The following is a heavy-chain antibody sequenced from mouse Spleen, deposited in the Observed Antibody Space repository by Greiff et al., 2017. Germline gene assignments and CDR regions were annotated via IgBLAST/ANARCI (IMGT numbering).Heavy chain of an antibody. Sequence: EVKLMESGGGLVQPGESLKLSCESNEYEFPSHDMSWVRKTPEKRLELVAAINSDGGSTYYPDTMERRFIISRDNTKKTLYLQMSSLRSEDTALYYCALGSSEGYFDVWGTGTTVTVSS. D-gene: IGHD1-1*01. J-gene: IGHJ1*03. CDR2: INSDGGST. CDR3: ALGSSEGYFDV. CDR1: EYEFPSHD. V-gene: IGHV5-2*01.